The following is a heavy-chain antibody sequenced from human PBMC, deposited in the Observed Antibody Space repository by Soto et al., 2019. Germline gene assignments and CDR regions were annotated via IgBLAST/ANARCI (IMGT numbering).Heavy chain of an antibody. Sequence: QVQLQESGPGLVKPSQTLSLICKVSGGSMSSGDYYWSWIRQPPGRGLVWIGNIYDSGSTYYSPSLKSRVTISVDTSRNQFSLKLRSVTAADTAVYYCARGSPGDYYHGMDVWGQGTTVTVSS. J-gene: IGHJ6*02. V-gene: IGHV4-30-4*01. CDR1: GGSMSSGDYY. CDR3: ARGSPGDYYHGMDV. CDR2: IYDSGST.